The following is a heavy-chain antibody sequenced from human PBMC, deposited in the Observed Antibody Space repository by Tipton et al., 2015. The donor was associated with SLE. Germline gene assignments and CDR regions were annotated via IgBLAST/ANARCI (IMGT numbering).Heavy chain of an antibody. V-gene: IGHV4-61*02. J-gene: IGHJ3*02. CDR2: IYTSGST. CDR3: ARDYYGSGFDAFDI. Sequence: TLSLTCTVSGGSISSGGYYWSWIRQPAGKGLEWIGRIYTSGSTDYNPSLKSRVTISVDTSKNQFSLRLSSVTAADTAVYYCARDYYGSGFDAFDIWGQGTIVTVSS. D-gene: IGHD3-10*01. CDR1: GGSISSGGYY.